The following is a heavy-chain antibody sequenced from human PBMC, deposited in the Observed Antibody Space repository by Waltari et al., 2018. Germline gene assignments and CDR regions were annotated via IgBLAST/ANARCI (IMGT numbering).Heavy chain of an antibody. CDR1: GFTFSNNW. CDR3: TRGGDDSSWYWRN. CDR2: ISQDGSEK. D-gene: IGHD6-13*01. Sequence: EVQLVESGGGLVQPGGSLRLSCAASGFTFSNNWMTWVRQAPGKGLGGMANISQDGSEKYSVESVNGRFTISRDNAKNSLYLQLNSLRADDTAVYYCTRGGDDSSWYWRNWGQGTLVTVSS. V-gene: IGHV3-7*01. J-gene: IGHJ4*02.